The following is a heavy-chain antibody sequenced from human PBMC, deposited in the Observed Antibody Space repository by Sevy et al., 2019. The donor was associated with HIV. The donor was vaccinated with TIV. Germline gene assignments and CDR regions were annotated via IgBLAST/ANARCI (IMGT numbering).Heavy chain of an antibody. D-gene: IGHD7-27*01. J-gene: IGHJ3*02. V-gene: IGHV3-33*01. CDR1: GFTLSGFG. CDR3: ARELGPYVGLDI. CDR2: LWVNGKNK. Sequence: GESLKISCVASGFTLSGFGMQWVRQAPGKGLEWVTVLWVNGKNKYYADSVKGRFTVSRDTSKDTLYLDMNSLRAEDTAIYYCARELGPYVGLDIWGQGTTVTVSS.